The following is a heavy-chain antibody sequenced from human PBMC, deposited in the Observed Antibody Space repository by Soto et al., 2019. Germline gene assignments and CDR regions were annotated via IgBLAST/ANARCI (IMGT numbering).Heavy chain of an antibody. J-gene: IGHJ4*02. D-gene: IGHD5-12*01. CDR3: ARVDGYTYPNDY. Sequence: EVQLVASGEGRVSPGGPLSLSCAASGFPFGPYSLSWARQAPGRGLEWASSFTSGRDYIYYADSLRGRFTISRDNAKNSLYLQMHSLRAEDTAFYYCARVDGYTYPNDYWGQGTLVTVTS. V-gene: IGHV3-21*02. CDR1: GFPFGPYS. CDR2: FTSGRDYI.